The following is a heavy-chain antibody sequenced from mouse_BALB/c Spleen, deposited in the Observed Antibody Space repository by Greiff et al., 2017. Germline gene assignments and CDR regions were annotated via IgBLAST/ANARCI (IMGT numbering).Heavy chain of an antibody. Sequence: VMLVASGPGLVAPSQSLSITCPVSGFSLTGYGVNWVRQPPGKGLEWLGMIWGDGSTDYNSALKSRLSISKDNSKSQDFLKMNSLQTDDTARYYCARDDHGSSWYFDVWGAGTTVTVSS. J-gene: IGHJ1*01. CDR2: IWGDGST. V-gene: IGHV2-6-7*01. D-gene: IGHD1-1*01. CDR3: ARDDHGSSWYFDV. CDR1: GFSLTGYG.